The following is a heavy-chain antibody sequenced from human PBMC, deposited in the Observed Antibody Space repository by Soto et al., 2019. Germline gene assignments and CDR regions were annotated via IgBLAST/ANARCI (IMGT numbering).Heavy chain of an antibody. CDR1: GFTFSSYA. Sequence: GGSLRLSCAASGFTFSSYAMHWVRQAPGKGLEWVAVISYDGSNKYYADSVKGRFTISRDNAKNTLYLQMNSLRAEDTAVYYCARDHEMYSSSWYYYYGMDVWGQGTTVTVSS. V-gene: IGHV3-30*04. D-gene: IGHD6-13*01. CDR3: ARDHEMYSSSWYYYYGMDV. J-gene: IGHJ6*02. CDR2: ISYDGSNK.